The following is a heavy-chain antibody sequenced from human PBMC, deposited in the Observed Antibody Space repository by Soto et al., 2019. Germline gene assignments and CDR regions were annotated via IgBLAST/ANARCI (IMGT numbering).Heavy chain of an antibody. CDR3: AKYRLITDKTTYYFDY. CDR1: GFTFSSYA. Sequence: GESLKISCAASGFTFSSYAMSWVRQAPGKGLEWVSAISGSGGSTYYADSVKGRFTISRDNSKNTLYLQMNSLRAEDTAVYYCAKYRLITDKTTYYFDYWGQGTLVTVSS. CDR2: ISGSGGST. D-gene: IGHD1-1*01. J-gene: IGHJ4*02. V-gene: IGHV3-23*01.